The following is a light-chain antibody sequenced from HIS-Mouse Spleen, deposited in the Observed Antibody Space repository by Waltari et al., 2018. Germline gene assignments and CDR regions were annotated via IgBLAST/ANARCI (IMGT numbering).Light chain of an antibody. CDR1: ALPKQD. V-gene: IGLV3-25*03. J-gene: IGLJ3*02. CDR3: QSADSSGTYWV. Sequence: SYELTQPPSVSVSPGQTARTTCSGDALPKQDAYWYQQKPGQAPVLVIYKDSERPSGIPERFSGSSSGTTVTLTISGVQAEDEADYYCQSADSSGTYWVFGGGTKLTVL. CDR2: KDS.